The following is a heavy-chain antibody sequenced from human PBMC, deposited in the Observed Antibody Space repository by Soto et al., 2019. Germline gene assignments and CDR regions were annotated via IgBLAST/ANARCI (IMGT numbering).Heavy chain of an antibody. Sequence: PSLKVSCKASGVTFSSYSISWVLQAPVQGLEWMGGIIPIFGTANYAQKFQGRVTITADESTSTAYMELSSLRSEDTAVYYCARDITVVTPFYYGMDVWGQGTTVTVSS. D-gene: IGHD2-21*02. V-gene: IGHV1-69*13. CDR3: ARDITVVTPFYYGMDV. CDR1: GVTFSSYS. J-gene: IGHJ6*02. CDR2: IIPIFGTA.